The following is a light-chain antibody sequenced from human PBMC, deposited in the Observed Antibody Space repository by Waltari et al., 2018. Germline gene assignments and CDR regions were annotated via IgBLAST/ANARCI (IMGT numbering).Light chain of an antibody. Sequence: QSALTQPASVSGSPGQSITISCTGTSSDVGNYNLVSWYQQHPGNAPKLMIYEVTKRPSGVSYRFSGSKSGNTASLTISGLQAEDEAHYYCCSYAASDVVFGGGTKLTVL. CDR3: CSYAASDVV. CDR1: SSDVGNYNL. CDR2: EVT. J-gene: IGLJ2*01. V-gene: IGLV2-23*02.